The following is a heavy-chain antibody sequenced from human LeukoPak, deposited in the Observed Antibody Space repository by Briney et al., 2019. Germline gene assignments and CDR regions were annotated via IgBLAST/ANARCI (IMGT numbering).Heavy chain of an antibody. V-gene: IGHV4-34*01. CDR1: GGSFSGYY. CDR3: AKRYFDWLSLARGFDP. Sequence: PSETLSLTCAVYGGSFSGYYWSWIRQPPGKGLEWIGEINHSGSTNYNPSLKSRVTISVDTSKNQFSLKLSSVTAADTAVYYCAKRYFDWLSLARGFDPWGQGTLVTVSS. CDR2: INHSGST. J-gene: IGHJ5*02. D-gene: IGHD3-9*01.